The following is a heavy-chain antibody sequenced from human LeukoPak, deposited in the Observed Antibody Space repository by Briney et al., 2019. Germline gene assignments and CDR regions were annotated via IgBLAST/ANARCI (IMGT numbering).Heavy chain of an antibody. D-gene: IGHD3-3*01. J-gene: IGHJ3*02. CDR3: ARPVRFLESNDAFDI. Sequence: IPSGTLSLTCAVSGGSISSSNWWSWVRQPPGKGLEWIGEIYHSGSTNYNPSLKSRVTISVDKSKNQFSLKLSSVTAADTAVNYCARPVRFLESNDAFDIWGRGTMVTVSS. CDR1: GGSISSSNW. CDR2: IYHSGST. V-gene: IGHV4-4*02.